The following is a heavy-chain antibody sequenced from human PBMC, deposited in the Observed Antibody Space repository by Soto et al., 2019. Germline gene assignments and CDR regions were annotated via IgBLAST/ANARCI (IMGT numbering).Heavy chain of an antibody. CDR1: GFTCSSYS. CDR2: ISSSSSYI. Sequence: VGSLRHSCAASGFTCSSYSMSWVRQATGKGLEWVSSISSSSSYIYYADSVKGRFTISRDNAKNSLYLQMNSLRAEDTAVYYCAKEAGELSTRSFDYWGQGTLVTVSS. D-gene: IGHD3-16*02. CDR3: AKEAGELSTRSFDY. V-gene: IGHV3-21*01. J-gene: IGHJ4*02.